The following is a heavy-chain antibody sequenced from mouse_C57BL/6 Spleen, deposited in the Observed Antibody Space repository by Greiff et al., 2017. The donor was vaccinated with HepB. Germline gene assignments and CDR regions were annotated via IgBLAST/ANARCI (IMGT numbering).Heavy chain of an antibody. V-gene: IGHV2-2*01. CDR1: GFSLTSYG. CDR3: ARNRATGTRAKGY. CDR2: IWSGGST. D-gene: IGHD4-1*02. J-gene: IGHJ4*01. Sequence: VQLQQSGPGLVQPSQSLSITCTVSGFSLTSYGVHWVRQSPGKGLEWLGVIWSGGSTDYNEAFISRLSISKDNSKKQVCFKMNSLQADDTAIYYGARNRATGTRAKGYWGQGTSVTVSS.